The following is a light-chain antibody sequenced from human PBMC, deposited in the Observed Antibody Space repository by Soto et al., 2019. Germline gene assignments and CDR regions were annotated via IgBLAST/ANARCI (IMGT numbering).Light chain of an antibody. CDR1: QSIRNC. CDR3: QQSYSTPT. J-gene: IGKJ1*01. CDR2: AAS. V-gene: IGKV1-39*01. Sequence: DIQMTQSPSSLSASVGDRVTITCRASQSIRNCLNWYQQKPGKAPKVLIYAASSLQSGVPSRFSGSGSGTDFTLTISSLQPEDSATYYCQQSYSTPTFGQGTKVDIK.